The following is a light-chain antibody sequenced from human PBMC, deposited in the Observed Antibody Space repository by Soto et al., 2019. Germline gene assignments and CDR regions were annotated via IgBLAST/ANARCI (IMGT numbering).Light chain of an antibody. CDR3: QQYYSTSTWT. CDR1: QSVLYSSNNKNY. V-gene: IGKV4-1*01. J-gene: IGKJ1*01. Sequence: DIVMTQSPDSLAVSLGERATINCKSSQSVLYSSNNKNYLAWYHQKPGQPPKLLIYWASTRESGVPDRFSGSGSGTDFTLTISSLQAEDVAVYYCQQYYSTSTWTFGQGTKVEIK. CDR2: WAS.